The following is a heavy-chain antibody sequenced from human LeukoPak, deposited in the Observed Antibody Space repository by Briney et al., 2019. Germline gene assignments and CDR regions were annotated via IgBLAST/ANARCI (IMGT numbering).Heavy chain of an antibody. V-gene: IGHV4-39*07. CDR1: GGSISSSSYY. Sequence: SETLSLTCAVSGGSISSSSYYWGWIRQPPGKGLEWIGSIYYSGSTYYNPSLKSRVTISVDTSKNQFSLKLSSVTAADTAVYYCARGPYSSGWYFPTDYYYMDVWGKGTTVTVSS. J-gene: IGHJ6*03. D-gene: IGHD6-19*01. CDR2: IYYSGST. CDR3: ARGPYSSGWYFPTDYYYMDV.